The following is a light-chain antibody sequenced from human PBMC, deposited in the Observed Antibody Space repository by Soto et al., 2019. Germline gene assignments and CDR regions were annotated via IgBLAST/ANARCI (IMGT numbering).Light chain of an antibody. J-gene: IGKJ5*01. Sequence: EIVLTQSPCTLSLSPGERATLPWMASQSVSTNYLAWYQQKPGQAPRLLIYADSNRATGIPARFSGSGSGRDFTLTISSLEPEDFSVYYCQQRYNWPITFGQGTRLEIK. CDR1: QSVSTNY. CDR2: ADS. V-gene: IGKV3-11*02. CDR3: QQRYNWPIT.